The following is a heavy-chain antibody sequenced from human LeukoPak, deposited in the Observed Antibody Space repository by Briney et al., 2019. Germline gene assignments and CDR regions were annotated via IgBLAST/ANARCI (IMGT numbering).Heavy chain of an antibody. CDR2: ISGSGGST. D-gene: IGHD6-19*01. J-gene: IGHJ1*01. CDR1: GFTFSSYA. CDR3: AKDGGGPIAVAPLALQH. V-gene: IGHV3-23*01. Sequence: PGGSLRLSCAASGFTFSSYAMSWVRQAPGKGLEWVSAISGSGGSTYYADSVKGRLTISRDNSKNTLYLQMNSLRAEDTAVYYCAKDGGGPIAVAPLALQHWGQGTLVTVSS.